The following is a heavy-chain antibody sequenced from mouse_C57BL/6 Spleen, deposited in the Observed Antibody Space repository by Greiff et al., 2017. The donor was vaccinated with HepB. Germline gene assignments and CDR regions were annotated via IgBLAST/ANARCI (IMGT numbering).Heavy chain of an antibody. J-gene: IGHJ3*01. CDR3: ARFWDYDEGFAY. Sequence: VKLMESGPELVKPGASVKISCKASGYAFSSSWMNWVKQRPGKGLEWIGRIYPGDGDTNYNGKFKGKATLTADKSSSTAYMQLSSLTSEDSAVYFCARFWDYDEGFAYWGQGTLVTVSA. CDR2: IYPGDGDT. D-gene: IGHD2-4*01. V-gene: IGHV1-82*01. CDR1: GYAFSSSW.